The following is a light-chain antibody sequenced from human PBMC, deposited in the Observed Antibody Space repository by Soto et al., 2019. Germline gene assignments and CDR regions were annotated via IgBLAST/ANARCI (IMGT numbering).Light chain of an antibody. CDR3: CSYAGTYTYV. CDR2: DVS. J-gene: IGLJ1*01. V-gene: IGLV2-11*01. Sequence: QSALTQPRSVSGSPGQSVTISCTGTSNDVGLYDYLSWYQQHPGKAPKLIISDVSKRPSGVPGRFSGSKSGNAAFLTISGLQAEDDAEYYCCSYAGTYTYVFGSGTKLTVL. CDR1: SNDVGLYDY.